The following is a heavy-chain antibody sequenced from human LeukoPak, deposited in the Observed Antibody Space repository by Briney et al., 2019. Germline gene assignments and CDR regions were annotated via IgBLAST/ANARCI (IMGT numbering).Heavy chain of an antibody. CDR3: ARPPGGGARFDL. J-gene: IGHJ2*01. Sequence: SETLSLTCAVYGGSFSGYYWSLIRQPPGKGLEWIGEINHSGSTNYNPSLKSRVTISVDTSKNQFSLKLSSVTAADTAVYYCARPPGGGARFDLWGRGTLVTVSS. CDR2: INHSGST. D-gene: IGHD2-21*01. CDR1: GGSFSGYY. V-gene: IGHV4-34*01.